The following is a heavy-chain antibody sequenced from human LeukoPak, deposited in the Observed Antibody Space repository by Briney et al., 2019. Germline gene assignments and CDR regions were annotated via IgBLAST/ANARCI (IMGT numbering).Heavy chain of an antibody. J-gene: IGHJ4*02. CDR1: GGSISSYY. D-gene: IGHD1-26*01. Sequence: PSETLSLTCTVSGGSISSYYWTWIRQPAGKGLEWIGRFYSTGSTNYNPSLKSRVTMSVDTSKNEFSLKLSSVTAADTAVYYCARDQYSESLDYWGQATMVT. CDR3: ARDQYSESLDY. V-gene: IGHV4-4*07. CDR2: FYSTGST.